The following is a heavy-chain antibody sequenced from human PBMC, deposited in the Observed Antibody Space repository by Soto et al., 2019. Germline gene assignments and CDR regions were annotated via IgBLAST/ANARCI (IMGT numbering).Heavy chain of an antibody. CDR3: AFAVWFGEYAFDY. V-gene: IGHV3-30-3*02. Sequence: QVQLVESGGGVVQPGRSLRLSCTTSGFTFRTYSIHWVRQAPGKGLEWVALISYDGSNKYYADSVKGRFTISRDNSKNTLYLQMNSLRTEDTAVYYCAFAVWFGEYAFDYWGQGTLVTVSS. CDR1: GFTFRTYS. J-gene: IGHJ4*02. D-gene: IGHD3-10*01. CDR2: ISYDGSNK.